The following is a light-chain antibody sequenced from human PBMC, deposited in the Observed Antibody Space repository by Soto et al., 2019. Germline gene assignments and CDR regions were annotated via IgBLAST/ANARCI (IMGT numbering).Light chain of an antibody. CDR1: SSDVGGYNY. Sequence: QSALTQPPSASGSPGQSVTISCTGTSSDVGGYNYVSWYQQHPGKAPKLMIYEVSKRPSGVPDRFSGSKSGNTASLTVSGLQAEDEADYYCSSYAGSTHNYVFGTGTQLTVL. J-gene: IGLJ1*01. V-gene: IGLV2-8*01. CDR3: SSYAGSTHNYV. CDR2: EVS.